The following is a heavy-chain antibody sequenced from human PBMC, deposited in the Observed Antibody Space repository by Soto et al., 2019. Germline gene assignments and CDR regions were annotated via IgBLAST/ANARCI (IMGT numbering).Heavy chain of an antibody. CDR2: IYYSGST. CDR1: GGSISSGDYY. D-gene: IGHD1-26*01. V-gene: IGHV4-30-4*01. Sequence: QVQLQESGPGLVKPSQTLSLTCTVSGGSISSGDYYWSWIRQPPGKGLEWIGYIYYSGSTYYNPSLKSRVTISVDTSKNNFSLKLSSVTAADTAVYYCARDVRGSYGDYYGMDVWGQGTTVIVSS. CDR3: ARDVRGSYGDYYGMDV. J-gene: IGHJ6*02.